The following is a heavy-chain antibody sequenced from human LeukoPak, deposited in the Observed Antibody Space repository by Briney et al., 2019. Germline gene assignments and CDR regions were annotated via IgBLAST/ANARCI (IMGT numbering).Heavy chain of an antibody. CDR3: AKFAVGFGESNFDY. CDR2: ISGSGGST. D-gene: IGHD3-10*01. Sequence: PGGSLRLSCAASGFTVSSNYMSWVRQAPGKGLEWVSAISGSGGSTYYADSVKGRFTISRDNSKNTLYLQMNSLRAEDTAVYYCAKFAVGFGESNFDYWGQGTLVTVSS. V-gene: IGHV3-23*01. J-gene: IGHJ4*02. CDR1: GFTVSSNY.